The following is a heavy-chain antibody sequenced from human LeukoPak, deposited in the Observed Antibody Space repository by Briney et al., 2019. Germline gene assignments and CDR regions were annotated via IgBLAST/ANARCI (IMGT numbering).Heavy chain of an antibody. V-gene: IGHV3-23*01. CDR2: ITGSGDNT. J-gene: IGHJ4*02. CDR3: AKWPEGAMDYFDY. Sequence: GGSLRLSCATSGFTFSGHVMNWVRQAPGKGPAWVSSITGSGDNTYYADSVKGRFTISRDNSKNTLYLEMSSLRVEDTAIYYCAKWPEGAMDYFDYWGQGTLVTVSS. CDR1: GFTFSGHV. D-gene: IGHD3-16*01.